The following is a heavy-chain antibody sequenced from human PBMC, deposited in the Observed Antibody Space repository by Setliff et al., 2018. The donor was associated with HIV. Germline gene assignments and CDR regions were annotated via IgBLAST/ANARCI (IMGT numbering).Heavy chain of an antibody. D-gene: IGHD2-8*02. CDR1: GGSFSGYY. J-gene: IGHJ4*02. CDR2: IYFSGTP. Sequence: SETLSLTCAVYGGSFSGYYWGWIRQPPGKGLEWVASIYFSGTPYYNPSLKNRVTISVDTSKNQFSLKLSSVTAADTAVYYCARRGMWSYETGGNPTATFDYWGQGVLVTVSS. V-gene: IGHV4-39*01. CDR3: ARRGMWSYETGGNPTATFDY.